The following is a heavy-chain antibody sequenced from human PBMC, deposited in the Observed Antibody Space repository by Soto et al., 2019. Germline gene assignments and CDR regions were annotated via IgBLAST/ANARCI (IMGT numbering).Heavy chain of an antibody. CDR3: AKDLKLGHYSIAPGVFDY. V-gene: IGHV3-23*01. D-gene: IGHD4-4*01. CDR2: ISGSGGST. Sequence: AGGSRRVSSGAFRLNVGSFTVGRVPSASWEGLDWVSAISGSGGSTYYADSVKGRFTISRDNSKNTLYLQMNSLRAEDTAVYYCAKDLKLGHYSIAPGVFDYWGQGTLVTVSS. J-gene: IGHJ4*02. CDR1: RLNVGSFT.